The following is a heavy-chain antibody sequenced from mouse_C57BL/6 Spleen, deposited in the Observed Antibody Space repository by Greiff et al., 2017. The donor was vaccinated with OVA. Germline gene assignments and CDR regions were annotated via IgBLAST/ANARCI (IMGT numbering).Heavy chain of an antibody. V-gene: IGHV5-4*01. CDR3: AREGSHWYFDV. D-gene: IGHD6-2*01. CDR2: ISDGGSYT. CDR1: GFTFSSYA. Sequence: DVKLVESGGGLVKPGGSLKLSCAASGFTFSSYAMSWVRQTPEKRLEWVATISDGGSYTYYPDNVKGRFTISRDNAKNNLYLQMSHLKSEDTAMYYCAREGSHWYFDVWGTGTTVTVSS. J-gene: IGHJ1*03.